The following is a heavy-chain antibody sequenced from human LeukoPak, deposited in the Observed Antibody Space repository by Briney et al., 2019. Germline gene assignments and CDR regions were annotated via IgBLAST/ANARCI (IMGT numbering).Heavy chain of an antibody. Sequence: ASVKVSCKASGYTFTSYDTNWVRQATGQGLEWMGWMNPNSGNTGYAQKFQGRVTMTRNTSISTAYMELSSLRSEDTAVYYCAMYYDFWSGYSYYYYGMDVWGQGTTVTVSS. CDR3: AMYYDFWSGYSYYYYGMDV. CDR1: GYTFTSYD. V-gene: IGHV1-8*01. D-gene: IGHD3-3*01. J-gene: IGHJ6*02. CDR2: MNPNSGNT.